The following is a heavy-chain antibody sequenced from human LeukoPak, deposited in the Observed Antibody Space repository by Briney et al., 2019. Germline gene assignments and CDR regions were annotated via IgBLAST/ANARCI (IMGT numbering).Heavy chain of an antibody. D-gene: IGHD2-15*01. Sequence: KPGGSLRLSCAASGFTFSSYSMNCVRQAPGKGLEWVSSISSSSSYIFYADSVKGRFTISRDNAKNTLDLQMNSLRAEDTALYYCARGYCSGGSCYLNAFDIWGQGTMVTVSS. J-gene: IGHJ3*02. CDR3: ARGYCSGGSCYLNAFDI. CDR2: ISSSSSYI. CDR1: GFTFSSYS. V-gene: IGHV3-21*01.